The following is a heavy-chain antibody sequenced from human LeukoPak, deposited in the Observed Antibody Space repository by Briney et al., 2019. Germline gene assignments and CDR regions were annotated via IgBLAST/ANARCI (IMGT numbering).Heavy chain of an antibody. CDR3: ARDLPDGTRGLFDY. D-gene: IGHD3-10*01. V-gene: IGHV3-53*01. CDR2: IYSGGST. Sequence: GGSLRLSCAASGFTVSSNYMSWVRQAPGKGLEWVSVIYSGGSTNYADSVQGRSTISRDNSKNTVYLQMNSLRAEDTAVYYCARDLPDGTRGLFDYWGQGTLVTVSS. CDR1: GFTVSSNY. J-gene: IGHJ4*02.